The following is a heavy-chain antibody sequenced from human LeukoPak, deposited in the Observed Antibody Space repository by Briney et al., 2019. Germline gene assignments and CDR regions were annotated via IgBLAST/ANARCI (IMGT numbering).Heavy chain of an antibody. V-gene: IGHV4-59*08. J-gene: IGHJ6*02. Sequence: SETLSLTCTVSGGSISSYYWSWIRQPPGKGLEWIGYIYYSGSTNYNPSLKSRVTISVGTSKNQFSLKLSSVTAADTAVYYCARDRIAVAPGSLYYYGMDVWGQGTTVTVSS. D-gene: IGHD6-19*01. CDR1: GGSISSYY. CDR2: IYYSGST. CDR3: ARDRIAVAPGSLYYYGMDV.